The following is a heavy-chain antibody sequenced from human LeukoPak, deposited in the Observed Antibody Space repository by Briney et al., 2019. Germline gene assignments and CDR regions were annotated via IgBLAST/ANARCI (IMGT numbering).Heavy chain of an antibody. D-gene: IGHD2/OR15-2a*01. Sequence: GGSLRLSCAASGFTFSSYWMHWVRQGPGKGLVWVSRINSDGSSTSYADSVKSRFTISRDNAKNTLYMQMNSLRAEDTAVYYCARDNNRGALDFWGQGTMVTVSS. V-gene: IGHV3-74*01. CDR2: INSDGSST. CDR1: GFTFSSYW. J-gene: IGHJ3*01. CDR3: ARDNNRGALDF.